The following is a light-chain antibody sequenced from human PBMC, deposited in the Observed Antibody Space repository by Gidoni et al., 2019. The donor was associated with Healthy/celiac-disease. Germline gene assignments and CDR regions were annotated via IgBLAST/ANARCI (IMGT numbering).Light chain of an antibody. CDR1: SGSIASNY. J-gene: IGLJ3*02. CDR2: EDN. Sequence: NFMLTQPHSASESPGKTVTSSCTRSSGSIASNYVQWYQQRPGSAPTTVIYEDNQRPSGVPDRFSGSIDSSSNSASLTISGLKTEDEADYYCQSYDSSNHWVFGGGTKLTVL. CDR3: QSYDSSNHWV. V-gene: IGLV6-57*04.